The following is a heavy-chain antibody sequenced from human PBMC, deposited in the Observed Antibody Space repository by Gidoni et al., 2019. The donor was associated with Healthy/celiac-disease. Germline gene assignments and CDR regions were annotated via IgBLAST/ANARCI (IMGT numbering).Heavy chain of an antibody. V-gene: IGHV2-70*01. D-gene: IGHD3-22*01. Sequence: QVTLRESGPALVTPTQTLTLTCTFSGFSLSTSGMCVSWIRQPPGKALEWLALIDWDDDKYYSTSLKTRLTISKDTSKNQVVLTMTNMDPVDTATYYCARYYDSSGHYPTIPFDYWGQGTLVTVSS. CDR1: GFSLSTSGMC. CDR2: IDWDDDK. CDR3: ARYYDSSGHYPTIPFDY. J-gene: IGHJ4*02.